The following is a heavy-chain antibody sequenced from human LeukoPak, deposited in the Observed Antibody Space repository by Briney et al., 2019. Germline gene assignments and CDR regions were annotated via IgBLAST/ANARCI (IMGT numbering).Heavy chain of an antibody. D-gene: IGHD6-25*01. CDR3: ARHANAYSSGWFDY. Sequence: SETLSLTCTVSGEYITSSYWSWIRQPPGKGLEWIGYLYYSGSTNYNPSLKSRVTMLVDTSRNQFSLKLSSVTAADTAVYYCARHANAYSSGWFDYWGQGTLVTVSS. CDR1: GEYITSSY. V-gene: IGHV4-59*08. CDR2: LYYSGST. J-gene: IGHJ4*02.